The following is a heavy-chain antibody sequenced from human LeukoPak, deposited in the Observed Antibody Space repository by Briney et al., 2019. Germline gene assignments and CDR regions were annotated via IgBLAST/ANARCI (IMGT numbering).Heavy chain of an antibody. CDR1: GGSISSSSYY. CDR3: ARAPPTYYDILTGYYTKYYYYYMDV. J-gene: IGHJ6*03. V-gene: IGHV4-39*07. D-gene: IGHD3-9*01. CDR2: IYYSGST. Sequence: PSETLSLTCTVSGGSISSSSYYWGWIRQPPGKGLEWIGSIYYSGSTYYNPSLKSRVTISVDTSKNQFSLKLSSVTAADTAVYYCARAPPTYYDILTGYYTKYYYYYMDVWGKGTTVTVSS.